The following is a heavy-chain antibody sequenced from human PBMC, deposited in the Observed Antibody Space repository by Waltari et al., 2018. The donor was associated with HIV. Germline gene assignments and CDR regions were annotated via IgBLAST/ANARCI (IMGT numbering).Heavy chain of an antibody. CDR1: GFTFINAW. CDR3: VTDAVAVPLDTAY. V-gene: IGHV3-15*01. CDR2: IKSKNDGGTI. D-gene: IGHD2-21*01. Sequence: EVHLVESWGGLVKPGGSLRVSCTVSGFTFINAWMSWVRQAPGKGLEWLGRIKSKNDGGTIDYAAPVKDRFTILRDDSKHTLYLEMSSLKIEDTGIYYCVTDAVAVPLDTAYWGQGTLVTVSS. J-gene: IGHJ4*02.